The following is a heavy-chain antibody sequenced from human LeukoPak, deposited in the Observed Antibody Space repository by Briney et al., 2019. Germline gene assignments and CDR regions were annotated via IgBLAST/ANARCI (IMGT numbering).Heavy chain of an antibody. V-gene: IGHV4-34*01. CDR1: GGSFSGYY. CDR3: ARGSHHYYGSGNFIDY. Sequence: SETLSLTCAVYGGSFSGYYWSWIRQPPGKGLEWIGEINHSGSTNYNPSLKSRVTISVDTSKSQFSLKLGSVTAADTAVYYCARGSHHYYGSGNFIDYWGQGTLVTVSS. CDR2: INHSGST. D-gene: IGHD3-10*01. J-gene: IGHJ4*02.